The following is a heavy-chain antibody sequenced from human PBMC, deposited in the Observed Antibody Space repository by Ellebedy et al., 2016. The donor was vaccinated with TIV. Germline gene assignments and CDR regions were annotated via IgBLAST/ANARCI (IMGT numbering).Heavy chain of an antibody. Sequence: ASVKVSCXASGYTFTDYYIHWVRQAPGQGPEWMGWIKPNTGGTNYAQKFQGRVTINGDTSITTAYMELSRLRSEDTAVYYCARGDWGSKRDFDFWGQGTQVIVSS. V-gene: IGHV1-2*02. CDR3: ARGDWGSKRDFDF. J-gene: IGHJ4*02. CDR1: GYTFTDYY. D-gene: IGHD7-27*01. CDR2: IKPNTGGT.